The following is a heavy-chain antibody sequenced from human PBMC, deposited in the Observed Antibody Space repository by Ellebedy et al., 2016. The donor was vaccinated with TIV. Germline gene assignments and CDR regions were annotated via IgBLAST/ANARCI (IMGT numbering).Heavy chain of an antibody. V-gene: IGHV4-59*01. CDR3: ARIGYSRNFDY. CDR1: AGSLTSFY. J-gene: IGHJ4*02. CDR2: INHSGST. Sequence: MPSETLSLTCSVSAGSLTSFYCSCIRPTPGKGLEWLGYINHSGSTNYIPSLKSRVTISRDTSKTHFSLTLSSLTAADTAVYFCARIGYSRNFDYWGQGSLVTVSS. D-gene: IGHD6-13*01.